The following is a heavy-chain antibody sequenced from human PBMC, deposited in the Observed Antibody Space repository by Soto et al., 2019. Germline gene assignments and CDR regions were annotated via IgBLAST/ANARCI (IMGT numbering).Heavy chain of an antibody. CDR3: ARSSTRTKTFDY. CDR2: LNPSGGST. CDR1: GYTFISYS. V-gene: IGHV1-46*01. Sequence: QVQLVQSGAEVKKPGASVKVSCKASGYTFISYSMHWVRQAPGQRLEWMGTLNPSGGSTKYSHKFQGRVTMTRATSTRTVYMEVTSLTSEDTAVYFCARSSTRTKTFDYWGQGTLVTVSS. J-gene: IGHJ4*02. D-gene: IGHD2-2*01.